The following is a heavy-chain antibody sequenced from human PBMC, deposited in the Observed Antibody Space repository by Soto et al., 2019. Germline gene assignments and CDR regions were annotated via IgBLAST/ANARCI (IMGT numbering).Heavy chain of an antibody. Sequence: SETLSLTCTVSGGSISSYYWSWIRQPPGKGLEWIGYIYYSGSTNYNPSLKSRVTISVDTSKNQFSLKLSSVTAADTAVYYFASLYDFWSGYYYPGTRDVWGKGTTVTVSS. V-gene: IGHV4-59*08. J-gene: IGHJ6*04. CDR2: IYYSGST. CDR3: ASLYDFWSGYYYPGTRDV. CDR1: GGSISSYY. D-gene: IGHD3-3*01.